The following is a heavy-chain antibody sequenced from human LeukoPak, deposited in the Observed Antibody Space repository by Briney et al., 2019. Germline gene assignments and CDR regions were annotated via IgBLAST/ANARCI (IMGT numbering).Heavy chain of an antibody. CDR3: ASLYDSTAYPRGPDY. CDR1: GVTFRSYW. Sequence: PRGSLRLSCAVSGVTFRSYWRSWFRQAPGKGLEWVANINHDGSVKYYVDSVKGRFTISRDNAQNSLYVQMNSLRAEDTAVYYCASLYDSTAYPRGPDYWGQGTLVTVSS. CDR2: INHDGSVK. V-gene: IGHV3-7*01. D-gene: IGHD3-22*01. J-gene: IGHJ4*02.